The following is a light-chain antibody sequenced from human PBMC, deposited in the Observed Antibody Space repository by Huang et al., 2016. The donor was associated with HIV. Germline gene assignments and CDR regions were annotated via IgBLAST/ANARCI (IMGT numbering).Light chain of an antibody. CDR3: QQRISWPLT. V-gene: IGKV3-11*01. CDR1: QSVGTY. J-gene: IGKJ4*01. CDR2: DVS. Sequence: EVVLTQSPVTLSLSPGERANLSCRASQSVGTYLAWYQQKPGQTPRLLIYDVSKRAAGIPARVSGSGSGTDFTLTISTLEPEDFVLYYCQQRISWPLTFGGGTSVEIK.